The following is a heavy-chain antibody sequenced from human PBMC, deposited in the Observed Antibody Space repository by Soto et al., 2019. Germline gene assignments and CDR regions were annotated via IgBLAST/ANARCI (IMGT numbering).Heavy chain of an antibody. Sequence: EVQLGESGGGLGKPGGSLRLSCAASGFTFSSYSMNWVRQAPGKGLEWVSSISSSSSYRYYADSVKGRFTISRDNAKNSLYLQMNSLRAEDTAVYYCARALERRGGWFDPWGQGTLVTVSS. CDR1: GFTFSSYS. CDR3: ARALERRGGWFDP. CDR2: ISSSSSYR. V-gene: IGHV3-21*01. D-gene: IGHD1-1*01. J-gene: IGHJ5*02.